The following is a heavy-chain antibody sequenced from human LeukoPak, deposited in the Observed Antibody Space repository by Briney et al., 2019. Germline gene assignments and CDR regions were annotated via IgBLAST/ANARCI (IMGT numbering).Heavy chain of an antibody. D-gene: IGHD5-12*01. CDR3: ARESGYSGYDNDY. CDR1: GFNFNNYD. J-gene: IGHJ4*02. Sequence: GGSLRLSCVASGFNFNNYDLHWVRQAPGKGLEWVAFIKFHGHETFYADSVEGRFTFSGDNAKNSLYLQMNSLRAEDTAVYYCARESGYSGYDNDYWGQGTLVTVSS. CDR2: IKFHGHET. V-gene: IGHV3-30*02.